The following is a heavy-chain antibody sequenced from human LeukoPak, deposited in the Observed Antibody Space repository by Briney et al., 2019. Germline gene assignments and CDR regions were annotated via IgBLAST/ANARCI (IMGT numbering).Heavy chain of an antibody. CDR3: ARGRLRWEHNYFDY. J-gene: IGHJ4*02. D-gene: IGHD1-26*01. V-gene: IGHV4-61*02. Sequence: SETLSLTCTVSGGSISSSSYYWSWIRQPAGKGLEWIGRIYTSGSTNYNPSLKSRVTISVDTSKNQFSLKLSSVTAADTAVYYCARGRLRWEHNYFDYWGQGTLVTVSS. CDR1: GGSISSSSYY. CDR2: IYTSGST.